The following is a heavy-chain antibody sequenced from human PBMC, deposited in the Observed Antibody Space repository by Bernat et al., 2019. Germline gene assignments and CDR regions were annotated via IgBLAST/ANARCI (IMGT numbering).Heavy chain of an antibody. CDR2: INPNSGGT. D-gene: IGHD3-10*01. Sequence: QVQLVQSGAEVKKPGASVKVSCKASGYTFTGYYMHWVRQAPGQGLEWMGWINPNSGGTNYAQKFQGWVTMTRDTSISTAYMELSRLRSDDTAVYYCVRGRFGELLQPTNWFDPWGQGTLVTVSS. CDR1: GYTFTGYY. J-gene: IGHJ5*02. V-gene: IGHV1-2*04. CDR3: VRGRFGELLQPTNWFDP.